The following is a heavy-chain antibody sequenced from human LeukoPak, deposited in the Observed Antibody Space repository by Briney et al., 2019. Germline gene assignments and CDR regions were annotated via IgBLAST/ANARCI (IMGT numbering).Heavy chain of an antibody. J-gene: IGHJ5*02. Sequence: SETLSLTCTVSGYSISSSSYYWGWIRQPPGKGLEWIGSIYYSGSTYYNPSLKSRVTISVDTSKNHFSLKLSSATAADTAVYYCARVLRCVNCYGLNWFDPWGQGTLVSVSS. V-gene: IGHV4-39*07. CDR3: ARVLRCVNCYGLNWFDP. D-gene: IGHD2-21*01. CDR2: IYYSGST. CDR1: GYSISSSSYY.